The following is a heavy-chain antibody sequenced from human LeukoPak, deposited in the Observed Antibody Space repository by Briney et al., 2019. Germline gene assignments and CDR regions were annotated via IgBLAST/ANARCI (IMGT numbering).Heavy chain of an antibody. Sequence: KSSETLSLTCAVYSGSFSGYYWSWIRQPPGKGLEWIGEINHSGSTNYNPSLKSRVTISVDTSKNQFSLKLSSVTAADTAVYYCAREWAYWGQGTLVTVSS. CDR1: SGSFSGYY. V-gene: IGHV4-34*01. J-gene: IGHJ4*02. CDR3: AREWAY. CDR2: INHSGST. D-gene: IGHD2-8*01.